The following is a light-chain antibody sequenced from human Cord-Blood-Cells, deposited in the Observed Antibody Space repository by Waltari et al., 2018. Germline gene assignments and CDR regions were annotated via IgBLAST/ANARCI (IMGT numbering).Light chain of an antibody. CDR2: DVS. J-gene: IGLJ2*01. V-gene: IGLV2-11*01. CDR3: CSYAGSYTFERMV. CDR1: SSDVGGYNY. Sequence: QAALTQPRSVSGSPGQSVTISCTGTSSDVGGYNYVSCYHQHPGKAPKLMIYDVSKRPSGVPDRFSGSKSGNTASLTISGLQAEDEADYYCCSYAGSYTFERMVFGGGTKLTVL.